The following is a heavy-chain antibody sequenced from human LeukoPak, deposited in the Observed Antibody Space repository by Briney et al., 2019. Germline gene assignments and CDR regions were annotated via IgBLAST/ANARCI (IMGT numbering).Heavy chain of an antibody. CDR1: GGSISSDDYY. CDR3: ARVGRIVGAAQDAFDI. J-gene: IGHJ3*02. CDR2: IYYSGST. Sequence: ASETLSLTXTVSGGSISSDDYYWSWIRQPPGKGLEWIGYIYYSGSTYYNPSLKSRVTISVDTSKNQFSLKLSSVTAADTAVYYCARVGRIVGAAQDAFDIWGQGTMVTASS. V-gene: IGHV4-30-4*08. D-gene: IGHD1-26*01.